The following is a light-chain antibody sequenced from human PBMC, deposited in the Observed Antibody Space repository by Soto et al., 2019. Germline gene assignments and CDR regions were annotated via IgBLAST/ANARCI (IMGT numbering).Light chain of an antibody. V-gene: IGLV1-44*01. CDR2: SNN. CDR1: SSTIGSNT. J-gene: IGLJ1*01. CDR3: AAWDDSLNGSYV. Sequence: QSVLTHPPSTSVTPGQRVTTSCSGSSSTIGSNTVNWYQQLPGTAPKLLISSNNQRPSGVPDRFSGSKSGTSASLAISGLQSEDEADYYCAAWDDSLNGSYVFGSGTKVTVL.